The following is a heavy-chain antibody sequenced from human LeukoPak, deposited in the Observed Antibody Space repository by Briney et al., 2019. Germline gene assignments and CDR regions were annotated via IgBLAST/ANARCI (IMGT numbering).Heavy chain of an antibody. D-gene: IGHD3-22*01. V-gene: IGHV3-66*01. CDR3: TRVLRGFDTRAYYYDYFDY. Sequence: GGSLRLSCAASGFTFSSYAMSWVRQAPGKGLERVSIIYSDARTYYADSVKGRFTISRDNSKDILYLQMNNLGAEDTAVYYCTRVLRGFDTRAYYYDYFDYWGQGTLVTVSS. J-gene: IGHJ4*02. CDR2: IYSDART. CDR1: GFTFSSYA.